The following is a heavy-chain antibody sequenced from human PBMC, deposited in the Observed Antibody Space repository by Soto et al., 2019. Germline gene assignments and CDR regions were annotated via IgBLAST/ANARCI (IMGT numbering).Heavy chain of an antibody. CDR1: GFTFSSYI. D-gene: IGHD6-19*01. J-gene: IGHJ4*02. CDR2: ISSSSSTI. CDR3: ARDGGYSSGWGGLEMGY. V-gene: IGHV3-48*02. Sequence: QPGGSLRLSCAASGFTFSSYIMNWVRQSPGKGLEWVSYISSSSSTIYYADSVKGRFTISRDNAKNSLYLQMNSLRDEDTAVYYCARDGGYSSGWGGLEMGYWGQGTLVTVSS.